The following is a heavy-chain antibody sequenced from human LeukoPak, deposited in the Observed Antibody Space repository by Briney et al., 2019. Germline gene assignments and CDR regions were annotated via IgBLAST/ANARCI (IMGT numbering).Heavy chain of an antibody. CDR1: GGSISNTNW. V-gene: IGHV4-4*02. D-gene: IGHD1-1*01. Sequence: SETLSLTCGVSGGSISNTNWWTWVRQPPGKGLEWIGEVNLQGSTNYNPSLKSRVAISVDKSENHISLKLSTVTVADTAVYFCARLPRGTQPPDYCQNWGQGTLVTVSS. CDR2: VNLQGST. CDR3: ARLPRGTQPPDYCQN. J-gene: IGHJ1*01.